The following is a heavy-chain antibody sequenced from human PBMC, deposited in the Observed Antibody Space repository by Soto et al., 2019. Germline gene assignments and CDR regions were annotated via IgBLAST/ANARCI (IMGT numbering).Heavy chain of an antibody. CDR1: GFTFSKAW. J-gene: IGHJ4*02. CDR3: TTVFSPYDTSGYFQDY. CDR2: IKSKTNGGTT. D-gene: IGHD3-22*01. V-gene: IGHV3-15*07. Sequence: EVQLVESGGGLVKPGGSLGLSCAASGFTFSKAWLTWVRRAPGKGLEGVAGIKSKTNGGTTDYVAPVKGTFTISRDDSKTTLYLQMNSLKTEDTAVYYCTTVFSPYDTSGYFQDYWGQGTLVTVSS.